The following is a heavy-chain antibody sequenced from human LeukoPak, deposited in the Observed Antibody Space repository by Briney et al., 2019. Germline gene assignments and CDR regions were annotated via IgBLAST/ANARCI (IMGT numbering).Heavy chain of an antibody. CDR1: GFTLCTFW. Sequence: GCLRLSRVASGFTLCTFWMTWVRPAPEKGLWCVANIKEAGREKYYVDSVKGRFTISRDNAKKLLYLQMNSLRVEDTAVYYCARDRGSSGRLGRFDNWGQGTLVTVSP. CDR3: ARDRGSSGRLGRFDN. CDR2: IKEAGREK. D-gene: IGHD6-19*01. J-gene: IGHJ4*02. V-gene: IGHV3-7*01.